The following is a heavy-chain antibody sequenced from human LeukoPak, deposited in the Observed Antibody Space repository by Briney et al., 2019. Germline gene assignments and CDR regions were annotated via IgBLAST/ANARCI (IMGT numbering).Heavy chain of an antibody. CDR1: GFTFDDYA. CDR2: ISWNSGSI. D-gene: IGHD6-19*01. Sequence: PGGSLRLSCAASGFTFDDYAMHWVRHAPGKGLEWVSGISWNSGSIGYADSVKGRFTISRDNSKNTLYLQMNSLRAEDTAVYYCARDSSTGWYHGHWGQGTPVTVSS. CDR3: ARDSSTGWYHGH. J-gene: IGHJ4*02. V-gene: IGHV3-9*01.